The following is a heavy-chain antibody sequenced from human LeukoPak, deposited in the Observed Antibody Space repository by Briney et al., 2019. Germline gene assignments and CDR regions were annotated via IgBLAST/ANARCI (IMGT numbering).Heavy chain of an antibody. CDR1: GFTFSSYA. CDR2: ISGGGGST. J-gene: IGHJ6*02. D-gene: IGHD6-13*01. CDR3: AKGSSGIAAFSGMDV. V-gene: IGHV3-23*01. Sequence: GGSLRLSCAASGFTFSSYAMSWVRQAPGKGLEWVSAISGGGGSTYYADSVKGRFTISRDNSKNTLYLQMNSLRAEDTAVYYCAKGSSGIAAFSGMDVWGQGTTVTVSS.